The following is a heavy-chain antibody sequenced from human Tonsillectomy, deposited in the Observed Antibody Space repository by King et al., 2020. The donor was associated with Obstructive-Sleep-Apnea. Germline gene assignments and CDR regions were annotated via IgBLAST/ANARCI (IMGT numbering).Heavy chain of an antibody. CDR3: ARGQYSGSWLDY. CDR1: GGSFSVYY. Sequence: VQLPQWGAGLLKPSETLSLTCAVHGGSFSVYYWNWLRQSPGKGLEWIGEINDSGSTHFNPSLKSRVSISVDTSKNQISLEMTSVTAADTAVYYCARGQYSGSWLDYWGQGTLVSVSS. V-gene: IGHV4-34*01. D-gene: IGHD6-13*01. J-gene: IGHJ4*02. CDR2: INDSGST.